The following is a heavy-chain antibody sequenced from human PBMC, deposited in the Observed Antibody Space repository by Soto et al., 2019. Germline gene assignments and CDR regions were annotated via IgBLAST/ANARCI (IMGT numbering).Heavy chain of an antibody. V-gene: IGHV1-69*02. CDR3: ASYVVVVAATKYYYGMDV. CDR1: GGTFSSYT. Sequence: ASVKVCCKASGGTFSSYTSSWVRQAPGQGLEWMGRIIPILGIANYAQKFQGRVTITADKSTSTAYMELSSLRSEDTAVYYCASYVVVVAATKYYYGMDVWGQGTTVTVSS. J-gene: IGHJ6*02. CDR2: IIPILGIA. D-gene: IGHD2-15*01.